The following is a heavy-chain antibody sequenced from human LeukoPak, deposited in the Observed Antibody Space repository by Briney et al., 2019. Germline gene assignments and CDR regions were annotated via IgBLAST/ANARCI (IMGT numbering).Heavy chain of an antibody. D-gene: IGHD3-3*01. CDR2: INHSGST. V-gene: IGHV4-34*01. CDR3: ARSDFWSGFYDY. CDR1: GGSFSGYY. Sequence: SETLSLTCAVYGGSFSGYYWSWLRQPPGKGREWIGEINHSGSTNYNPSLKSRVTISVDTSKNQFSLKLSSVTAADTAVYYCARSDFWSGFYDYWGQGTLVTVSS. J-gene: IGHJ4*02.